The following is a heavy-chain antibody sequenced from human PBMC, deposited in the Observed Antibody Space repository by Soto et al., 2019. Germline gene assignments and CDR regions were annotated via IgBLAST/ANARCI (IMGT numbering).Heavy chain of an antibody. J-gene: IGHJ4*02. D-gene: IGHD6-19*01. CDR2: ITGPGGST. Sequence: GGSLRLSCATSGFTFSNCAMSWVRQAPGKGLQWVSAITGPGGSTYYADSVKGRFTISRDNSKNTLYLQMNSLRAEDTAIYYCAKDKMEKWLVRGYFDYRGQGALVTVSS. V-gene: IGHV3-23*01. CDR1: GFTFSNCA. CDR3: AKDKMEKWLVRGYFDY.